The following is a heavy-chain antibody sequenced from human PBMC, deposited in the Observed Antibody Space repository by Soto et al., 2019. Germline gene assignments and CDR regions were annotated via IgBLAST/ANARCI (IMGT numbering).Heavy chain of an antibody. J-gene: IGHJ4*02. CDR2: ITPIYPTT. V-gene: IGHV1-69*15. CDR1: GGTFYTYT. D-gene: IGHD5-18*01. CDR3: ARIPRYSFPTSDDLDS. Sequence: QVQLVQSGAELRKPGSSVQVSCKASGGTFYTYTFSWVRQAPGQGLEWMGSITPIYPTTNYAERFQGRLTITADGSTRTAYMDLISLTSEDTAVYYCARIPRYSFPTSDDLDSWGQGTLVTVSS.